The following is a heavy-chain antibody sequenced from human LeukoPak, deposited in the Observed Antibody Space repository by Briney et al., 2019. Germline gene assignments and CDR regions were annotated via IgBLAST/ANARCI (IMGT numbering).Heavy chain of an antibody. V-gene: IGHV1-46*01. Sequence: ASVKVSCKASGYTFTSYYMHWVRQAPGQGLEWMGIINPSGGSTSYAQKFQGRVTMTRDTSTSTVYMELSSLRSEGTAVYYCARDRDLYCSGGSCYPGYFDYWGQGTLVTVSS. J-gene: IGHJ4*02. CDR1: GYTFTSYY. D-gene: IGHD2-15*01. CDR3: ARDRDLYCSGGSCYPGYFDY. CDR2: INPSGGST.